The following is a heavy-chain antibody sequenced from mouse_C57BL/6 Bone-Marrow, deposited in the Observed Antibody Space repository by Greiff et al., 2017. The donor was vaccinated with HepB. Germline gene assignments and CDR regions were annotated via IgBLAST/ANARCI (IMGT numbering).Heavy chain of an antibody. D-gene: IGHD2-3*01. CDR2: IYPGGGYT. V-gene: IGHV1-63*01. J-gene: IGHJ4*01. CDR1: GYTFTNYW. CDR3: ARWLLPYAMDY. Sequence: QVQLQQSGAELVRPGTSVKMSCKASGYTFTNYWIGWAKQRPGHGLEWIGDIYPGGGYTNYNEKFKGKATLTADKSSSTAYMQCSSLTSEDSAIYHCARWLLPYAMDYWGQGTSVTVSS.